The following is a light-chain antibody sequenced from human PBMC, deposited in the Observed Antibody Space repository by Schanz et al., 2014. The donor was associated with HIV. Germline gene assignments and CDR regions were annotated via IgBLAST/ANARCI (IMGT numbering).Light chain of an antibody. J-gene: IGLJ3*02. CDR2: GVD. CDR1: STDVGGYDL. Sequence: QSVLTQPASVSGSPGQSITISCTGSSTDVGGYDLVSWYQQHPGQVPKLMIYGVDKRPSGVPDRFSGSKSGNTASLTISGLQAEDEADYYCNSYTSSSTPLVFRGGTKLTVL. CDR3: NSYTSSSTPLV. V-gene: IGLV2-14*02.